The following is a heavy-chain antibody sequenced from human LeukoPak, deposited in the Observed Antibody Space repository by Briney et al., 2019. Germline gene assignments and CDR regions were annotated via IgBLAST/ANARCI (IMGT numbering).Heavy chain of an antibody. CDR1: GGSINSYY. Sequence: SETLSLTCTVSGGSINSYYWSWIRQPPGKGLEWIGYIYNSETINYNPSLTSRVTISLDTSKNQVSLKLTSVTAADTVVYYCVRVGGASSILSAFDIWGQGTMVTVSS. J-gene: IGHJ3*02. CDR2: IYNSETI. V-gene: IGHV4-59*01. D-gene: IGHD6-6*01. CDR3: VRVGGASSILSAFDI.